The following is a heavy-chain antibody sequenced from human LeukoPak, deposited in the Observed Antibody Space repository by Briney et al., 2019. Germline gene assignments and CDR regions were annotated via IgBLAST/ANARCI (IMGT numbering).Heavy chain of an antibody. V-gene: IGHV3-7*05. D-gene: IGHD6-13*01. CDR1: GFTFSSYW. CDR2: IKQDGSEK. CDR3: ARDPYSSSWSYGMDV. J-gene: IGHJ6*02. Sequence: GGSLRLSCTASGFTFSSYWMSWVRQTPEKGLEWVANIKQDGSEKVYVDSVKGRFTISRDNAKSSLYLQMSGLRAQDTAVYYCARDPYSSSWSYGMDVWGQGTTVTVSS.